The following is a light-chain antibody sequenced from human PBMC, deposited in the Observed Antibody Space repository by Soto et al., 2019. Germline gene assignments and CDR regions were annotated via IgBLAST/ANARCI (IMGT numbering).Light chain of an antibody. V-gene: IGKV1-5*03. Sequence: DIQITQSPSTRSASVVDRVTITCLASQSSSSWLALYQQKPGKAPKLLIHKSSTLESAVPSRFSGSEFGIEFTITISSLQPDDFATYYCEQYETYWKFGQGSKVDI. J-gene: IGKJ1*01. CDR3: EQYETYWK. CDR2: KSS. CDR1: QSSSSW.